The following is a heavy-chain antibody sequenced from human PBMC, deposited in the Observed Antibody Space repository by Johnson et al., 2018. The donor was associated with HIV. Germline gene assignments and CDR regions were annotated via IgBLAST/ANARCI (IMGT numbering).Heavy chain of an antibody. CDR2: IRSKANSYAT. D-gene: IGHD5-18*01. J-gene: IGHJ3*02. CDR3: EAIVTAFDI. Sequence: VQLVESGGGLVQYGGSLKLSCAASGFTFSGSAMHWVRQASGKGLAWVGRIRSKANSYATAYAASVKGRFTISRDDSKNTAFLQMNRLKNKGPAVYYCEAIVTAFDIWGQGTMVTVCS. CDR1: GFTFSGSA. V-gene: IGHV3-73*01.